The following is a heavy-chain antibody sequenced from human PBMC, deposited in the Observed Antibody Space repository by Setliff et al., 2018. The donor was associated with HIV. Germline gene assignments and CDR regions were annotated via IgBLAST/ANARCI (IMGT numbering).Heavy chain of an antibody. CDR2: IYYSGST. Sequence: SETLSLTCAVSGGSISSSSYYWGWIRQPPGKGLEWIGSIYYSGSTYYNPSLKSRVTISVDTSKNQFSLKLSSVTAADTAVYYCARLRGAFDIWGQGTMGTVSS. V-gene: IGHV4-39*01. CDR1: GGSISSSSYY. J-gene: IGHJ3*02. CDR3: ARLRGAFDI.